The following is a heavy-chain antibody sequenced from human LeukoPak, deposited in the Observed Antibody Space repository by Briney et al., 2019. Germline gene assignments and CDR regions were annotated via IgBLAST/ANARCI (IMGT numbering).Heavy chain of an antibody. CDR3: AKKAQYNGNYPLDY. CDR1: GFTFTSYS. D-gene: IGHD1-26*01. CDR2: TSDRGDYT. J-gene: IGHJ4*02. V-gene: IGHV3-23*01. Sequence: GGSLRLSCAASGFTFTSYSMSWVRQAPGKGLEWVSGTSDRGDYTYYTDSVKGRFTISRDNSKNTLYLQMNSLRAEDTALYFCAKKAQYNGNYPLDYWGQGTLVTVSS.